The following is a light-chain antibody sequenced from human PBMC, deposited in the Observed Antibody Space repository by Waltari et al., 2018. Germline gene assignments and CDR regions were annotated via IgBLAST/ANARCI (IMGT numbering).Light chain of an antibody. CDR2: KTS. J-gene: IGKJ1*01. Sequence: DIQMTQSPSTLSASIGDRVTITCRASQNISRWLAWYQQKPGKAPNLLIYKTSSLQSGVPSRFSGSGSGTEFTLTISSLQPEDFATYYCQKYSTYSLWAFGQGTKVEIK. V-gene: IGKV1-5*03. CDR1: QNISRW. CDR3: QKYSTYSLWA.